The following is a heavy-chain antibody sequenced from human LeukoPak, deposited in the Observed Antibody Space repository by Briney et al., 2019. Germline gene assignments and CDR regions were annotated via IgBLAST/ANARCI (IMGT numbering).Heavy chain of an antibody. CDR1: GYTFTSYG. Sequence: GASVKVSCKASGYTFTSYGISWVRQAPGQGLEWMGWISAYNGNTNYAQKLQGRVTMTEDTSTDTAYMELSSLRSEDTAVYYCATVSGGSELRKLDYWGQGTLVTVSS. CDR3: ATVSGGSELRKLDY. V-gene: IGHV1-18*01. CDR2: ISAYNGNT. J-gene: IGHJ4*02. D-gene: IGHD3-10*01.